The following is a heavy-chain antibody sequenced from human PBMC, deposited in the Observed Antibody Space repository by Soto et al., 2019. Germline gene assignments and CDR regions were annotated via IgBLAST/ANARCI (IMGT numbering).Heavy chain of an antibody. CDR3: ARVDNWNQPGY. CDR2: ISAYNGNT. D-gene: IGHD1-20*01. J-gene: IGHJ4*01. CDR1: GYTFTSYC. Sequence: ASEKVSCKAPGYTFTSYCISWVRQAPGQGLEWMGWISAYNGNTNYAQKLQGRVTMTTDTSTSTAYMQLRSLRSDDTAVYYCARVDNWNQPGYWGHGPLVTVSS. V-gene: IGHV1-18*04.